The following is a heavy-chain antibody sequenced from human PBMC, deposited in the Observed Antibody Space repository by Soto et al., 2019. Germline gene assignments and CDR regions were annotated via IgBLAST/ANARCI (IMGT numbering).Heavy chain of an antibody. CDR3: AREGLGSGRYGRFDP. V-gene: IGHV4-30-4*01. CDR2: IYYSGST. CDR1: GGSISSGDYY. J-gene: IGHJ5*02. Sequence: QVQLQESGPGLVKPSQTLSLTCTVSGGSISSGDYYWSWIRQPPGKGLEWIGFIYYSGSTYYNPSLKSRVTISVDTSKNQFSLKLSSVTAADTAVYYCAREGLGSGRYGRFDPWGQGTLVTVSS. D-gene: IGHD3-10*01.